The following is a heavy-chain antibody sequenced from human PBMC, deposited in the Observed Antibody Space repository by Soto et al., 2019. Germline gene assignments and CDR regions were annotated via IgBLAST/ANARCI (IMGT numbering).Heavy chain of an antibody. Sequence: QITLKESGPTLVKTTQTLTLTCTFAGFSLSTSEVGVGWIRQPPGRALEWLALVYWDDDKRYRPSLRSRLTITKDTSKNQVVLTMTNMDPADTGTYYCAHSFSHRLIRLRVYFNSWGQGTLVTVSS. CDR2: VYWDDDK. CDR1: GFSLSTSEVG. J-gene: IGHJ4*02. CDR3: AHSFSHRLIRLRVYFNS. D-gene: IGHD4-17*01. V-gene: IGHV2-5*02.